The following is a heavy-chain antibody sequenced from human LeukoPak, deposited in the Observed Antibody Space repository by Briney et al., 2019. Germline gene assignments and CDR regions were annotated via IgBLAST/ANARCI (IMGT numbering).Heavy chain of an antibody. J-gene: IGHJ4*02. CDR3: ARDQVVGATAGTFDF. Sequence: ASVKVSCKASGYDFTSFGISWVRQAPGQGLEWMGWISGYSGDTKYAQEVQARVTMTIDTSTSTAYMEMTSLRSDDTAVYYCARDQVVGATAGTFDFWGQGTPVTVSS. CDR1: GYDFTSFG. D-gene: IGHD1-26*01. CDR2: ISGYSGDT. V-gene: IGHV1-18*01.